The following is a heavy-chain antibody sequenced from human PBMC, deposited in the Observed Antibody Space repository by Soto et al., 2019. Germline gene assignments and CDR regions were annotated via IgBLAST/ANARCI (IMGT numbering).Heavy chain of an antibody. CDR2: FYYTGST. CDR1: GGSVSSGSYY. Sequence: PSETLSLTCSVSGGSVSSGSYYWSWTRQPPGKGLEWIGYFYYTGSTNYNPSLKSRVTVSVDTSKNQFSLKLSSVTAADTAVYYCARHSSVAVEFDYWGQGTLVT. CDR3: ARHSSVAVEFDY. V-gene: IGHV4-61*01. D-gene: IGHD2-15*01. J-gene: IGHJ4*02.